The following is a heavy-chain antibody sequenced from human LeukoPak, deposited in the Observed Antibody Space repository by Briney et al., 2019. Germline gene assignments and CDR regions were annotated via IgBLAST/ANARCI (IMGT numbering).Heavy chain of an antibody. J-gene: IGHJ4*02. CDR1: GFTFSSYW. V-gene: IGHV3-7*01. D-gene: IGHD1-26*01. CDR3: ARDGGSYYEGYYFYY. CDR2: IKQDGSEK. Sequence: GGSLRLSCAASGFTFSSYWMSWVRQAPGKGLEWVANIKQDGSEKYYVDSVKGRFTISRDNAKNSLYLQMNSLRAEDTAVYYCARDGGSYYEGYYFYYWGQGTLVTVSS.